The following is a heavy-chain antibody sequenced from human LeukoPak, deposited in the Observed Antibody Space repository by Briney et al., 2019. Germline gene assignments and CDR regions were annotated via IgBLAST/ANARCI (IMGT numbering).Heavy chain of an antibody. D-gene: IGHD2-2*01. J-gene: IGHJ5*02. CDR1: GFTFSSYW. V-gene: IGHV3-7*01. CDR2: IKQDGSEK. Sequence: GGSLSLSCAASGFTFSSYWMSWVRQAPGKGLEWVANIKQDGSEKYYVDSVKGRFTISRDNAKNSLYLQMNSLRAEDTAVYYCARGGPAAMVDPWGQGTLVTVSS. CDR3: ARGGPAAMVDP.